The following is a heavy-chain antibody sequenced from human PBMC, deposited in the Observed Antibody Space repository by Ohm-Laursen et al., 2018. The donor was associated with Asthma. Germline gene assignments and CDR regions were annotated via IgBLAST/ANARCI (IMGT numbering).Heavy chain of an antibody. CDR2: ISAYSHNT. J-gene: IGHJ5*02. CDR3: ARWGGYCSDSTCYSGWFDP. Sequence: ASVKVSCKASGHTFTNYGITWVRQAPGQGLEWMGWISAYSHNTNYAQNLQGRVTITTDTSTSTAYMELRSLRSDDTAVYFCARWGGYCSDSTCYSGWFDPWGQGTLVTVSS. D-gene: IGHD2-15*01. V-gene: IGHV1-18*04. CDR1: GHTFTNYG.